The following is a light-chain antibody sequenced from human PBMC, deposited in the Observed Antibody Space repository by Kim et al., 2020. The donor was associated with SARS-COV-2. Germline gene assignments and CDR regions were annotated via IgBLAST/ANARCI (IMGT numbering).Light chain of an antibody. Sequence: ASFGDRLTLPCRATHTISNPLAWYQQKPGQAPKLLLSATSKLERGVPSRFSGSGSGTTYTLTISNLQPEDFATYYCQQYYSHPLTFGGGTKVDIK. V-gene: IGKV1-NL1*01. CDR1: HTISNP. J-gene: IGKJ4*01. CDR3: QQYYSHPLT. CDR2: ATS.